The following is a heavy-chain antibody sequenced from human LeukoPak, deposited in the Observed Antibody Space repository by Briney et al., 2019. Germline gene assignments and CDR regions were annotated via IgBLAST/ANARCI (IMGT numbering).Heavy chain of an antibody. Sequence: GGSLRLSCAASGFTFSSYAMHWVRQAPGKGLEWVAVISYDGSNKYYADSVKGRFTISRDNSKNTLYLQMNSLRAEDTAVYYCASGGMTTVTTHTSHYYYYMDVWGKGTTVTISS. CDR1: GFTFSSYA. J-gene: IGHJ6*03. CDR3: ASGGMTTVTTHTSHYYYYMDV. D-gene: IGHD4-17*01. V-gene: IGHV3-30*04. CDR2: ISYDGSNK.